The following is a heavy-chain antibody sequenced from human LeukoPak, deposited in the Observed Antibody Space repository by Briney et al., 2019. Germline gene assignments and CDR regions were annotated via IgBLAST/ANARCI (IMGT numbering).Heavy chain of an antibody. CDR2: IRSKAYGGTT. V-gene: IGHV3-49*04. CDR3: TRDEVDFQH. CDR1: GFTFGDYA. J-gene: IGHJ1*01. D-gene: IGHD2-15*01. Sequence: GGSLRLSCTASGFTFGDYAMSWVRQAPGKGLEWVGFIRSKAYGGTTEYAASVKGRFTISRDDSKSIAYLQMNSLKTEDTAVYYCTRDEVDFQHWGQGTLVTVSS.